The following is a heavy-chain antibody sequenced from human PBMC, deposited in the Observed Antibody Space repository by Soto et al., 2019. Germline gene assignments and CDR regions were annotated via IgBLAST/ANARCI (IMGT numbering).Heavy chain of an antibody. CDR2: IYSGGST. V-gene: IGHV3-66*01. J-gene: IGHJ3*02. Sequence: EVQLVESGGGLVQPGGSLRLSCAASGFTVSSNYMSWVRQAPGKGLEWVSVIYSGGSTYYADSVKGRFTISRDNSKNTLYLQMSSLRAEDTAVYYCARGPGALLLRFGAVDAFDIWGQGTMVTVSS. CDR1: GFTVSSNY. D-gene: IGHD3-10*01. CDR3: ARGPGALLLRFGAVDAFDI.